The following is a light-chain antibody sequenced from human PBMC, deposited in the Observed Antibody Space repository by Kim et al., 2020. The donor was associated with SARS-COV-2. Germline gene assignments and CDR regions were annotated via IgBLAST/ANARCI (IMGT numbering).Light chain of an antibody. CDR1: QSVSSSY. CDR2: GAS. Sequence: SPGERATLSCRASQSVSSSYLAWYQQKPGQAPRLLIYGASSRATGIPDRFSGSGSGTDFTLTISRLEPEDFAVYYCQQYGSPPGTFGQGTKVDIK. J-gene: IGKJ1*01. V-gene: IGKV3-20*01. CDR3: QQYGSPPGT.